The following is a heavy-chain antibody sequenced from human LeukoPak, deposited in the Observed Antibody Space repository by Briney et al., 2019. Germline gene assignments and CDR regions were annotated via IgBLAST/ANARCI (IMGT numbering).Heavy chain of an antibody. J-gene: IGHJ6*01. V-gene: IGHV1-46*01. D-gene: IGHD2-15*01. CDR1: GYTFTSYY. Sequence: GASVKVSCKASGYTFTSYYMHWVRQAPGQGLEWMGIINPNRGNTNYAQKFQGRVTMTMDTSTSTVYMELSSLRSDDTAVYYCARGTAGREVYSTYAMDVWGRGTRATVSS. CDR2: INPNRGNT. CDR3: ARGTAGREVYSTYAMDV.